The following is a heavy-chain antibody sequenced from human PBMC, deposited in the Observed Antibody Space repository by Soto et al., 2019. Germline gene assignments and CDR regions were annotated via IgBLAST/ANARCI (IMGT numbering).Heavy chain of an antibody. CDR3: ARTLPSRGSKYYYYGMDV. Sequence: GASVKVSCKASGYTFTSYYMHWVRQAPGQGLEWMGIINPSGGSTSYAQKIQGRITMTRDTSTSTVYKEQSSLRSEDTAVYYCARTLPSRGSKYYYYGMDVWGQGTTVTVSS. CDR2: INPSGGST. V-gene: IGHV1-46*01. CDR1: GYTFTSYY. J-gene: IGHJ6*02. D-gene: IGHD6-13*01.